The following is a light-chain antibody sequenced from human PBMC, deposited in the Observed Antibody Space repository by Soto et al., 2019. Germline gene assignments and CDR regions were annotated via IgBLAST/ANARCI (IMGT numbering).Light chain of an antibody. CDR1: QSISSW. J-gene: IGKJ2*01. CDR2: DAS. CDR3: QQYNSYWYT. Sequence: DIQMTQSPSTLSASVGDRVTITCRASQSISSWLAWYQQKPGKAPKLLIYDASSLESGVPSRFSGSGSGTEFTLTISCLQPDDFATYYCQQYNSYWYTFGQGTKLEIK. V-gene: IGKV1-5*01.